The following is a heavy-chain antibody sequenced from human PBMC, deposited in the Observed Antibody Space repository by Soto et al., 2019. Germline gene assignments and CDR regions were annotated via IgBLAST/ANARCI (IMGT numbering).Heavy chain of an antibody. CDR2: IVGGGDST. J-gene: IGHJ4*02. Sequence: PGGSLRLSCAASGFTFSNYAMSWVRQAPGKGLEWVSAIVGGGDSTYYADPVKGRFTISRDNSKNTLHLQMNSLRAEDTAVYFCAKESRGIAPTVTGYWGQGTLVTVSS. V-gene: IGHV3-23*01. CDR3: AKESRGIAPTVTGY. D-gene: IGHD6-13*01. CDR1: GFTFSNYA.